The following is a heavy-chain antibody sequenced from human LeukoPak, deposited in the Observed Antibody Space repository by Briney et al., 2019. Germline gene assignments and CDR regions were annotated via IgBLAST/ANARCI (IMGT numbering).Heavy chain of an antibody. D-gene: IGHD6-13*01. CDR1: GFTFSSYA. V-gene: IGHV3-23*01. CDR2: ISGSGGST. Sequence: PGGSLRLSCAASGFTFSSYAMSWVRQAPGKGLEWVSAISGSGGSTYYADSVKGRFTISRDNSKNTLYLQMNSLRAEDTAVYYCARDGEAGSSSWYPGNNWFDPWGQGTLVTVSS. J-gene: IGHJ5*02. CDR3: ARDGEAGSSSWYPGNNWFDP.